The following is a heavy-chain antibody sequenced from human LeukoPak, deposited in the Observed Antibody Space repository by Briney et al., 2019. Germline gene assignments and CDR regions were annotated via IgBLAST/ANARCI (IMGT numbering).Heavy chain of an antibody. Sequence: SVKVSCKASGGTFSSYAISWVRQAPGQGLEWTGRIIPILGIANYAQKFQGRVTITTDESTSTAYMELSSLRSEDTAVYYCARDGAFCSSTSCYFYRWFDPWGQGTLVTVSS. J-gene: IGHJ5*02. CDR2: IIPILGIA. D-gene: IGHD2-2*01. CDR1: GGTFSSYA. CDR3: ARDGAFCSSTSCYFYRWFDP. V-gene: IGHV1-69*04.